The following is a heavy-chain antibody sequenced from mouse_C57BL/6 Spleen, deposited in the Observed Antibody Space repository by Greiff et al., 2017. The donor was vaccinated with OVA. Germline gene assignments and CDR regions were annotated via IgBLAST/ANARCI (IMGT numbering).Heavy chain of an antibody. CDR1: GFTFTDYY. V-gene: IGHV7-3*01. Sequence: EVKVEESGGGLVQPGGSLSLSCAASGFTFTDYYMSWVRQPPGKALEWLGFIRNKANGYTTEYSASVKGRFTISRDNSQSILYLQMNALRAEDSATYYCARYQGYDYDEEGYYFDYWGQGTTLTVSS. J-gene: IGHJ2*01. CDR3: ARYQGYDYDEEGYYFDY. CDR2: IRNKANGYTT. D-gene: IGHD2-4*01.